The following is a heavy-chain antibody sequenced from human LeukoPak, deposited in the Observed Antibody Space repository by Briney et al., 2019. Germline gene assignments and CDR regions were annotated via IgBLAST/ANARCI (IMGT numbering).Heavy chain of an antibody. Sequence: GGSLRLSCAASGFTFSSYSMNWVRQAPGKGLEWVSSISSSISYIYYADSVKGRFTISRDNAKNSLYLQMNSLRAEDTAVYYCARVISAAGIDYWGQGTLVTVSS. CDR1: GFTFSSYS. CDR3: ARVISAAGIDY. CDR2: ISSSISYI. D-gene: IGHD6-13*01. J-gene: IGHJ4*02. V-gene: IGHV3-21*01.